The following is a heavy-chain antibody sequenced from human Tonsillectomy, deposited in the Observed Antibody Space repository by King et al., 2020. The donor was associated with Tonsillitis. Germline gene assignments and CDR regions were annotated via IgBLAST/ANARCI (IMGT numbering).Heavy chain of an antibody. CDR1: GYTFANYW. D-gene: IGHD3-16*01. CDR2: IHTLDSLA. V-gene: IGHV5-51*03. Sequence: VQLVGSGAEVKKPGESLKISCRGSGYTFANYWIGWVRQMPGRGLEWLAIIHTLDSLAKYGPSLLGQVTISADKSTATASLQWSSLEASDTAMYFCASAYDGNFYWDTWDQGTLVTVSS. CDR3: ASAYDGNFYWDT. J-gene: IGHJ5*02.